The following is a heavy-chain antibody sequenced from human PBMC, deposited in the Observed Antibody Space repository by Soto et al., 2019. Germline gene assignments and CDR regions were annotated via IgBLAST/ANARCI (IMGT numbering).Heavy chain of an antibody. CDR1: GGSISSSSYY. CDR2: IYYSGST. Sequence: AETLSLSCTVSGGSISSSSYYWGWIRQPPGKGLEWIGSIYYSGSTYYNRSLKGRVTISVDTSKNQFSLKLSSVTAADTAVYYCARGYYDSSGYYPLDYWGQGTLVTVSS. CDR3: ARGYYDSSGYYPLDY. V-gene: IGHV4-39*01. J-gene: IGHJ4*02. D-gene: IGHD3-22*01.